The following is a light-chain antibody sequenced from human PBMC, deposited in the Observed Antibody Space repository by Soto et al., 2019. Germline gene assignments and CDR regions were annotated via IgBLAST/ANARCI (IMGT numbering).Light chain of an antibody. Sequence: EIVMTQSPATLSVSPGERATLSCRASQSVSSNLAWYQQKPGQAPRLLIYGASTKATGLPARFSGSGSGTEFTHTICNLKSEDFAVYYCQQYNNWKTFGQGPKVEI. CDR3: QQYNNWKT. CDR1: QSVSSN. V-gene: IGKV3-15*01. J-gene: IGKJ1*01. CDR2: GAS.